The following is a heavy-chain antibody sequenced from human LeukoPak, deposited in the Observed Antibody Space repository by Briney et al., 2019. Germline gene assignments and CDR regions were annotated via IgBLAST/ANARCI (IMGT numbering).Heavy chain of an antibody. CDR2: IIPILGIA. V-gene: IGHV1-69*04. CDR1: GGTFSSYA. CDR3: ARANHPSCYNY. D-gene: IGHD2-2*01. Sequence: ASVKVFCKASGGTFSSYAISWVRQAPGQGLEWMGRIIPILGIANYAQKFQGRVTITADKSTSTAYMELSSLRSEDTAVYYCARANHPSCYNYWGQGTLVTVSS. J-gene: IGHJ4*02.